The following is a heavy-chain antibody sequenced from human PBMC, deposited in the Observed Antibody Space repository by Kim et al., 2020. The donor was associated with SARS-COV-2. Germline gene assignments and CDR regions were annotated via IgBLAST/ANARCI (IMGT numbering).Heavy chain of an antibody. CDR3: ARVGSGYERYYYYGMDV. CDR2: IYYSGST. J-gene: IGHJ6*02. V-gene: IGHV4-39*07. CDR1: GGSISSSSYY. Sequence: SETLSLTCTVSGGSISSSSYYWGWIRQPPGKGLEWIGSIYYSGSTYYNPSLKSRVTISVDTSKNQFSLKLSSVTAADTAVYYCARVGSGYERYYYYGMDVWGQGTTVTVSS. D-gene: IGHD5-12*01.